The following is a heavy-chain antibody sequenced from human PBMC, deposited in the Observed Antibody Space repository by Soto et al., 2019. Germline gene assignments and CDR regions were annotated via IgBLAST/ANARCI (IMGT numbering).Heavy chain of an antibody. J-gene: IGHJ5*02. V-gene: IGHV3-23*01. CDR3: AKVQSSSWYRVNWFDP. CDR2: ISGSGGST. D-gene: IGHD6-13*01. Sequence: GGSLRLSCAASGFTFSSYAMSWVRQAPGKGLEWVSAISGSGGSTYYADSVKGRFTISRDNSKNTLYLQMNSLRAEDTAVYYCAKVQSSSWYRVNWFDPWRQRTLVTVPS. CDR1: GFTFSSYA.